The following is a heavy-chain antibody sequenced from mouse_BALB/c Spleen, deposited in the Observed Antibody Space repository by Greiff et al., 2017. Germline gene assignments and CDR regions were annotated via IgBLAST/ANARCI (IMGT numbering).Heavy chain of an antibody. CDR1: GYTFTSYD. D-gene: IGHD1-1*01. CDR3: ERSGYDGSSLDY. CDR2: IYPGDGST. J-gene: IGHJ2*01. V-gene: IGHV1S56*01. Sequence: VQLQESGPELVKPGASVKISCKASGYTFTSYDINWVKQRPGQGLEWIGWIYPGDGSTKYNEKFKGKATLTADKSSSTAYMQLSSLTSENSAVYFCERSGYDGSSLDYWGQGTTLTVSS.